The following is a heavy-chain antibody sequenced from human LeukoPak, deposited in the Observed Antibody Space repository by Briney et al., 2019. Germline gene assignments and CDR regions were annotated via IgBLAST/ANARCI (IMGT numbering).Heavy chain of an antibody. D-gene: IGHD3-3*01. CDR2: IYYSGST. Sequence: PSETLSLTCTVSGGSISSSSYYWGWIRQPPGKGLEWIGSIYYSGSTYYNPSLKSRVTISVDTSKNQFSLKLSSVTAADTAVYYCARESRFLEWSPYYYYYYMDVWGKGTTVTVSS. CDR1: GGSISSSSYY. V-gene: IGHV4-39*07. J-gene: IGHJ6*03. CDR3: ARESRFLEWSPYYYYYYMDV.